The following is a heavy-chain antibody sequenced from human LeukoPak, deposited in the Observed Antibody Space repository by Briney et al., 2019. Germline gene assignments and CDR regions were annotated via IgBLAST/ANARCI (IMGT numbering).Heavy chain of an antibody. CDR1: GFTFSSYW. D-gene: IGHD3-10*01. J-gene: IGHJ6*03. CDR3: ASTTMVRAFYYMDV. V-gene: IGHV3-74*01. CDR2: INSDGSST. Sequence: PGGSLRLSCAASGFTFSSYWMHWVRQAPGRGLVWVSRINSDGSSTSYADSVKGRFTISRDNAKNTLYLQMNSLRAEDTAVYYCASTTMVRAFYYMDVWGKGTTVTISS.